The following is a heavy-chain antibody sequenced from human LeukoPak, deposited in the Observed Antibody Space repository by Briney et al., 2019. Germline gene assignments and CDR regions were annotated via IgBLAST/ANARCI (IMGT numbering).Heavy chain of an antibody. CDR3: ARGSRGYYYDSSGYYPYYFDY. J-gene: IGHJ4*02. Sequence: SQTLSLTCAISGDSVSSNSAAWNWIRQSPSRGLEWLGRTYYRSKWYNDYAVSVKSRITINPDTSKNQFSLQLNSVTPEDTAVYYCARGSRGYYYDSSGYYPYYFDYWGQGTLVTVSS. V-gene: IGHV6-1*01. D-gene: IGHD3-22*01. CDR2: TYYRSKWYN. CDR1: GDSVSSNSAA.